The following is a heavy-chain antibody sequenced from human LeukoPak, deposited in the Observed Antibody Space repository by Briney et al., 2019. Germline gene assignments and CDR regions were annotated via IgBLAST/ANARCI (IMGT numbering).Heavy chain of an antibody. D-gene: IGHD4-17*01. CDR3: ANKVNTVTTADY. V-gene: IGHV3-23*01. Sequence: GGSLRLSCAASGFSFSSYAMSWVRQAPGKRLEWASAISGSGDSKLYADSVKGRFTISRDNSKNTLYLQMNSLRAEDTAVYYCANKVNTVTTADYWGQGTLVTVSS. J-gene: IGHJ4*02. CDR1: GFSFSSYA. CDR2: ISGSGDSK.